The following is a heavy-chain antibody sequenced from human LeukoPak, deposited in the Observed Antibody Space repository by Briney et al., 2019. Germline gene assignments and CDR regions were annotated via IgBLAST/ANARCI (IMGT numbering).Heavy chain of an antibody. V-gene: IGHV3-33*01. D-gene: IGHD3-10*01. J-gene: IGHJ3*02. CDR2: IWYDGSNK. CDR3: ARDLGYYGSGSAFDI. Sequence: GRSLRLSCVASGFTFRSHAMHWVRQAPGKGLEWVAVIWYDGSNKYYAESVKGRFTISRDNSKNTLYVQMNSLRVEDTAVYYCARDLGYYGSGSAFDIWGQGTMVIVSS. CDR1: GFTFRSHA.